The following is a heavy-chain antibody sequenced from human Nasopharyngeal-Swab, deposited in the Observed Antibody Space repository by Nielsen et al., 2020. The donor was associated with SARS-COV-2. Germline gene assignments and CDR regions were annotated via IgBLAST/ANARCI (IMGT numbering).Heavy chain of an antibody. Sequence: SETLSLTCTVSGGSVTDTDYFWGWIRQPTVTGLEWIGNIDYSGRTFYNPSLKSRVSISVDTSKNQFSLKLHSVTAADTAVYYCASYLGVDGQKRFDYWGQGTLVTVSS. J-gene: IGHJ4*02. D-gene: IGHD5-24*01. CDR1: GGSVTDTDYF. V-gene: IGHV4-39*01. CDR3: ASYLGVDGQKRFDY. CDR2: IDYSGRT.